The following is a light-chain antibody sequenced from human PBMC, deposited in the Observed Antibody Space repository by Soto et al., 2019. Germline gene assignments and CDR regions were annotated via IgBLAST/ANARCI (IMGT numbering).Light chain of an antibody. J-gene: IGLJ1*01. V-gene: IGLV2-23*01. CDR3: SSYAGSSTYV. CDR2: EGI. Sequence: QSVLTQPASVSGSPGQSITISCTGTTSDVGSYNLVSWYQQHPDKAPKLIIYEGIRRPSGVSNRFSGSKSANTASLTISGLQAEDEADYHCSSYAGSSTYVFGTGTKLTVL. CDR1: TSDVGSYNL.